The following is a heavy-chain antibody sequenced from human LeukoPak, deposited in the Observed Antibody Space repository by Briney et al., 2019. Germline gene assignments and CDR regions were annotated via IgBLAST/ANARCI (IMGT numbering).Heavy chain of an antibody. V-gene: IGHV3-64*01. D-gene: IGHD3-9*01. J-gene: IGHJ4*02. CDR1: GFTFSSYA. CDR3: ARGRTFDWLLLGY. CDR2: ISSNGGST. Sequence: QTGGSLRLSCAASGFTFSSYAMHWVRQAPGKGLEYVSAISSNGGSTYYANSVKGRFTISRDNSKNTLYLQMGSLRAEDMAVYYCARGRTFDWLLLGYWGQGTLVTVSS.